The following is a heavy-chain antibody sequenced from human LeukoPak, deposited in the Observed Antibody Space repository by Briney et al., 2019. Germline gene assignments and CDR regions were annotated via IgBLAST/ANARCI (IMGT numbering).Heavy chain of an antibody. J-gene: IGHJ4*02. CDR3: ANDMSYDILTGYQNFDY. CDR1: GFTFDDYA. V-gene: IGHV3-9*01. D-gene: IGHD3-9*01. CDR2: ISWNSGSI. Sequence: GGSLRLSCAASGFTFDDYAMHWVRQAPGKGVEWVSGISWNSGSIGYADSVKGRFTISRDNAKNSLYLQMNSLRAEDTALYYCANDMSYDILTGYQNFDYWGQGTLVTVSS.